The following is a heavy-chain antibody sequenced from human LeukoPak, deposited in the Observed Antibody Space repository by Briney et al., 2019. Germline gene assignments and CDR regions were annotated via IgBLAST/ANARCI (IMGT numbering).Heavy chain of an antibody. V-gene: IGHV1-18*01. CDR2: TNAYNGNT. J-gene: IGHJ4*02. CDR1: GYTFTYSV. Sequence: ASVKVSSKTSGYTFTYSVISWVRQPPGQGLEWMGWTNAYNGNTNDAQKFQGRDTMTTDTSTRTAYMELRSLRSDDTAVYCCARGYKPYEYWGQGTLVSVSS. CDR3: ARGYKPYEY. D-gene: IGHD1-1*01.